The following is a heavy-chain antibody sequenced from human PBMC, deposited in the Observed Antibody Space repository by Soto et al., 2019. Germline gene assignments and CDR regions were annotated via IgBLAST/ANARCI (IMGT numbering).Heavy chain of an antibody. CDR3: VKKLGAGSLSNWAFAS. CDR2: IHGDGDYL. V-gene: IGHV3-23*01. D-gene: IGHD1-26*01. CDR1: GFTFSCCA. J-gene: IGHJ2*01. Sequence: EVQLLESGGGLVQPGGSLRLSCAASGFTFSCCAMSWVRQAPGKGMDYVSTIHGDGDYLHYSDSVKGRFTISRDNSRNTLSLQMNSLRADDTAVYYCVKKLGAGSLSNWAFASWCRGSLVTVSS.